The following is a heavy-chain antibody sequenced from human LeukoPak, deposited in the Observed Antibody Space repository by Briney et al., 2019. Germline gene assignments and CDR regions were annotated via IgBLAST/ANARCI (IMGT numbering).Heavy chain of an antibody. Sequence: SETLSLTCAVSGGSISSSNWWSWVRQPPGKGLEWIGRIYTSGSTNYNPSLKSRVTMSVDTSKNQFSLKLSSVTAADTAVYYCAREIYGSGSYYYWGQGTLVTVSS. V-gene: IGHV4-4*02. CDR3: AREIYGSGSYYY. CDR1: GGSISSSNW. CDR2: IYTSGST. D-gene: IGHD3-10*01. J-gene: IGHJ4*02.